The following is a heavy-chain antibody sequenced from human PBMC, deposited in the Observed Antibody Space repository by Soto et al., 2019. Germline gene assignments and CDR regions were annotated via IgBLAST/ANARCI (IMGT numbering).Heavy chain of an antibody. CDR1: GGSISSGGYY. J-gene: IGHJ5*02. Sequence: QVQLQESGPGLVKPSQTLSLTCTFSGGSISSGGYYWSWIRQHPGKGLEWIGYIYYSGSTYYNPSLKSRVTISVDTSKNQLTLKLSSVTDAAIAVYYCERSINPWGQGTLVTVSS. CDR3: ERSINP. CDR2: IYYSGST. D-gene: IGHD3-10*01. V-gene: IGHV4-31*03.